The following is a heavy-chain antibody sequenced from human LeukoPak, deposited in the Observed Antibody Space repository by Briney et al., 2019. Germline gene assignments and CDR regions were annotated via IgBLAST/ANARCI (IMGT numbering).Heavy chain of an antibody. CDR3: ARELPPVVNFYFVS. V-gene: IGHV3-33*01. CDR1: GFTFSSYV. CDR2: IWYDGSDK. J-gene: IGHJ4*02. D-gene: IGHD3-22*01. Sequence: GGSLRLSCEASGFTFSSYVVHWVRQAPGKGLEWVAVIWYDGSDKYYADSVKGRFSISRDNSKNTLYLQMNSLRAEDTAVYYCARELPPVVNFYFVSWAQEPLVTVSS.